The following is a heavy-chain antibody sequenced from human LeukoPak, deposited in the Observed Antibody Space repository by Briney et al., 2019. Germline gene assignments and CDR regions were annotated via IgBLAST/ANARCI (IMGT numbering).Heavy chain of an antibody. J-gene: IGHJ3*02. CDR2: INAGNGNT. CDR3: ASPMPASKGIAVAGTDDAFDI. V-gene: IGHV1-3*01. D-gene: IGHD6-19*01. Sequence: GASVKVSCKASGYTFTGYAMHWVRQAPGQRLEWMGWINAGNGNTKYSQKFQGRVTITRDTSASTAYMELSSLRSEDTAVYYCASPMPASKGIAVAGTDDAFDIWGQGTMVTVSS. CDR1: GYTFTGYA.